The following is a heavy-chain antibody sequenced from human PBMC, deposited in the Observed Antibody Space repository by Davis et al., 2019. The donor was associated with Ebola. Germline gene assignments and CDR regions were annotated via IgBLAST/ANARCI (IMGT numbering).Heavy chain of an antibody. J-gene: IGHJ5*02. Sequence: ASVKVSCKVSGYPLGELSIHWVRQAPGRGLEWMGRFDPEDSETIYAQTFQGRVTVTDDISTDTAYMELSGLRAEDTAVYFYAAEYILNGYYNSQGFSHWGQGTLVTVSS. V-gene: IGHV1-24*01. CDR1: GYPLGELS. D-gene: IGHD3-9*01. CDR3: AAEYILNGYYNSQGFSH. CDR2: FDPEDSET.